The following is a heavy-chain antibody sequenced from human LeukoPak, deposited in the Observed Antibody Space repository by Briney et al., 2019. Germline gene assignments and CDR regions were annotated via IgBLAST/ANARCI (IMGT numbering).Heavy chain of an antibody. CDR1: GFTFSNYW. D-gene: IGHD3-16*01. Sequence: PGGSLRLSCAASGFTFSNYWMTWVRQTPGKGLEWVASIKSDGSEKYSVDSAKGRFTISRDNAQSSLHLQMNSLRAEDTAVYYCASSELWLYGVDYWGQGTLVTVSS. V-gene: IGHV3-7*03. CDR3: ASSELWLYGVDY. CDR2: IKSDGSEK. J-gene: IGHJ4*02.